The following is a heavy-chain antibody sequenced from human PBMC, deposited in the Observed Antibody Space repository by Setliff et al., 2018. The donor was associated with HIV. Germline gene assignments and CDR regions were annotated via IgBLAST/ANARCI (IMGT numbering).Heavy chain of an antibody. D-gene: IGHD5-12*01. CDR1: GGTFSTYV. V-gene: IGHV1-69*13. CDR2: IITIFGTP. CDR3: ARVADIVARLDY. J-gene: IGHJ4*02. Sequence: SVKVSCKTSGGTFSTYVISWVRQAPGQGLEWMGGIITIFGTPNYAQKFQDRVTITADESSTTAYMELSNLRSDDTAVYYCARVADIVARLDYWGQGTLVTVSS.